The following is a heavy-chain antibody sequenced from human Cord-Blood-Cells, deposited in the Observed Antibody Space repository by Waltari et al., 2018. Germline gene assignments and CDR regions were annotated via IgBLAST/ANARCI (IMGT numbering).Heavy chain of an antibody. CDR2: IIPIFGTA. V-gene: IGHV1-69*01. Sequence: VQLVQSGAEVKKPGSSVKVSCKASGGTFSSYAISWVRQAPGQGLEWRGRIIPIFGTANYAKKFQGRVTSTADESTSTAYMELSSLRSEDTAVYYCARGGGYSYGFAFDIWGQGTMVTVSS. J-gene: IGHJ3*02. D-gene: IGHD5-18*01. CDR1: GGTFSSYA. CDR3: ARGGGYSYGFAFDI.